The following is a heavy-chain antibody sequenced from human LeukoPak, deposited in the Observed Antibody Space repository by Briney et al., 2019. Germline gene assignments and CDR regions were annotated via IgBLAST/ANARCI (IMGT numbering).Heavy chain of an antibody. Sequence: RSETLSLTCTVSGGSISSSSYYWGWIRQPPGKGLEWIGSIYYGGSAYYNPSLKSRVTISVDTSKNQFSLKLSSVTAADTAVYYCARARAGTGDAFDIWGQGTMVTVSS. V-gene: IGHV4-39*07. CDR2: IYYGGSA. J-gene: IGHJ3*02. CDR1: GGSISSSSYY. CDR3: ARARAGTGDAFDI. D-gene: IGHD1-14*01.